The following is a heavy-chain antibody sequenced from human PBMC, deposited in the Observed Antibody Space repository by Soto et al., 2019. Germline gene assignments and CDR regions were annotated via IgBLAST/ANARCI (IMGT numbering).Heavy chain of an antibody. Sequence: EVQLLESGGGLVQPGGSLRLSCVASGFTFSQYAMNWVRQAPGKGLEWVSTITVTGGRTYYADAVRGRFTISRDNSKNTLFLQLDSLRAEDTAVYYCTQVMDATITCEGQRSDYDSWCQGTLVTVSS. CDR1: GFTFSQYA. V-gene: IGHV3-23*01. CDR3: TQVMDATITCEGQRSDYDS. J-gene: IGHJ4*02. CDR2: ITVTGGRT. D-gene: IGHD1-20*01.